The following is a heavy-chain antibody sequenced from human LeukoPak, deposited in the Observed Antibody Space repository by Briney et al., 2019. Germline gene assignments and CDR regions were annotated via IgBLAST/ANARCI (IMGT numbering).Heavy chain of an antibody. J-gene: IGHJ5*02. D-gene: IGHD4-17*01. V-gene: IGHV3-21*01. CDR1: GFTFSSYS. CDR2: ISSSSSYI. CDR3: ARDTGTGNWFDP. Sequence: PGGSLRLSCAASGFTFSSYSMNWVRQAPGKGLEWVSSISSSSSYIYYADSVEGRFTISRDNAKNSLYLQMNSLRAEDTAVYYCARDTGTGNWFDPWGQGTLVTVSS.